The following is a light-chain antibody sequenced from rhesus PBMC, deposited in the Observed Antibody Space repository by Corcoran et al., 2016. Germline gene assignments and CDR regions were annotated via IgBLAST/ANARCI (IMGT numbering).Light chain of an antibody. CDR1: QSVSSN. CDR3: QQESNWPLT. CDR2: EAS. Sequence: EIVMTQSPATLSLSPGERATLSCRASQSVSSNLAWYNQTPGQAPRLLSDEASNRATGIPHRVSGSGAGTDFTLTISSLEPEDVGVYYCQQESNWPLTFGGGTKVEIK. J-gene: IGKJ4*01. V-gene: IGKV3-35*01.